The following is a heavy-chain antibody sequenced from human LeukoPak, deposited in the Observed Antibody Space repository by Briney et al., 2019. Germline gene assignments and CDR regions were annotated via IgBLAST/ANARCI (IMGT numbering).Heavy chain of an antibody. V-gene: IGHV4-31*03. D-gene: IGHD5-24*01. CDR3: AGDGDGYNLFSTKGEFDY. J-gene: IGHJ4*02. Sequence: PSETLSLTCTVSGGSISSGGYYWSWIRQHPEKGLEWIGYIYYSGSTYYNPSLKSRVTISVDTSKNQFSLKLSSVTAADTAVYYCAGDGDGYNLFSTKGEFDYWGQGTLVTVSS. CDR2: IYYSGST. CDR1: GGSISSGGYY.